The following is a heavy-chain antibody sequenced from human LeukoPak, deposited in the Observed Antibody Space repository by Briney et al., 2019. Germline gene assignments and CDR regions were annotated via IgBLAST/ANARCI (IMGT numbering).Heavy chain of an antibody. J-gene: IGHJ5*01. D-gene: IGHD6-13*01. CDR2: ISWNSGGT. CDR3: AKDTSAGYSNSWSDS. V-gene: IGHV3-9*01. CDR1: GFSLDGYA. Sequence: PGRSLRLSCAASGFSLDGYAMHWVRQAPGKGLEWVSGISWNSGGTGYADSVKDRFTISRDNAKNSLYLQMNSLRTEDTALYYCAKDTSAGYSNSWSDSWGQGTLVTVSS.